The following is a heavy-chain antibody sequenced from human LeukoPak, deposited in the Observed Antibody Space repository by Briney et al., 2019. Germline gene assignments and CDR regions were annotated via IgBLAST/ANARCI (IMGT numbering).Heavy chain of an antibody. CDR2: IYYSGST. D-gene: IGHD3-10*01. CDR1: GGSISSSSYY. Sequence: PSETLSLTCTVSGGSISSSSYYWGWIRQPPGKGLEWIGSIYYSGSTYYNPSLKSRVTISVDTSKNQFSLKLSSVTAADTAVYYCARLFPPIPMWFGELLGSFDYWGQGTLVTVSS. J-gene: IGHJ4*02. V-gene: IGHV4-39*01. CDR3: ARLFPPIPMWFGELLGSFDY.